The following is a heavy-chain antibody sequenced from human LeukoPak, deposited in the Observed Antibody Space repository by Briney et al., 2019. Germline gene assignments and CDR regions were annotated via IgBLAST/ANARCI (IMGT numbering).Heavy chain of an antibody. Sequence: SETLSLTCTVSGGSISSYYWSWIRQPPGKGLEWIGYIYYSGTTNYNPSLKSRVTISVDTSKNQFSLKLSSVTAADTAVYYCARKYGYSYGYGSPYFDYWGQGTLVTVSS. V-gene: IGHV4-59*12. CDR2: IYYSGTT. CDR3: ARKYGYSYGYGSPYFDY. J-gene: IGHJ4*02. CDR1: GGSISSYY. D-gene: IGHD5-18*01.